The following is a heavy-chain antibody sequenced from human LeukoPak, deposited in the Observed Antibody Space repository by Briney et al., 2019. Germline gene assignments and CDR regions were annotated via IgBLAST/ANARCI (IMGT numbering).Heavy chain of an antibody. CDR3: TTEKTPGELILEFGN. CDR2: IKPKTNGGTT. D-gene: IGHD7-27*01. V-gene: IGHV3-15*07. J-gene: IGHJ4*01. Sequence: GGSLRLSCAASGFRFRNARMNWVRQAPGKGLEWVGHIKPKTNGGTTQYAAPVKGRFTISRDDSRDMLFLQMNSLKTEDTAVYYCTTEKTPGELILEFGNWGLGSLVTVSS. CDR1: GFRFRNAR.